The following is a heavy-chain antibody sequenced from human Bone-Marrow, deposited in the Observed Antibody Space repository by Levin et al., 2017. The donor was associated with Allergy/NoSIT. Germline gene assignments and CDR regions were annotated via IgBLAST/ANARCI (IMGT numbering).Heavy chain of an antibody. J-gene: IGHJ6*02. D-gene: IGHD3-9*01. V-gene: IGHV7-4-1*02. Sequence: ASVKVSCKASGYTFTNYPVNWVRQAPGQGLEWMGWINTNTGHPTYAQGFTGRFVFSLDTSVSTAYLQISSLKAEDTAVYYCARDPYDILTGYHDYYYYGMDVWGQGTTVTVSS. CDR2: INTNTGHP. CDR1: GYTFTNYP. CDR3: ARDPYDILTGYHDYYYYGMDV.